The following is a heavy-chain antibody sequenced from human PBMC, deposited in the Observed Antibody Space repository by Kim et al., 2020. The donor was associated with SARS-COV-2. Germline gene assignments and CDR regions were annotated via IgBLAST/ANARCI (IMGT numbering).Heavy chain of an antibody. CDR2: INPSGGST. J-gene: IGHJ4*02. D-gene: IGHD3-22*01. CDR3: ARDPYYDSSGYYLSDY. CDR1: GYTFTSYY. V-gene: IGHV1-46*01. Sequence: ASVKVSCKASGYTFTSYYMHWVRQTPGQGLEWMGIINPSGGSTSYAQKFQGRVTMTRDTSTSTVYMELSSLRSEDTAVYYCARDPYYDSSGYYLSDYWGQGTLVTVSS.